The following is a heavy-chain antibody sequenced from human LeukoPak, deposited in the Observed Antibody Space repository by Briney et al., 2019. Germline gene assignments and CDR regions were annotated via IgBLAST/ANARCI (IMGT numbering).Heavy chain of an antibody. V-gene: IGHV4-39*01. CDR2: ISYSGST. J-gene: IGHJ4*02. CDR3: ARLCGGYYFDY. Sequence: PSETLSLTCTVSGGSISSSYCWGWLRQPPGKGLEWIGSISYSGSTYYNPSLKSIVTISVDTYKNQFFLKLSSVTAADTAVYYCARLCGGYYFDYWGQGTLVTVSS. CDR1: GGSISSSYC. D-gene: IGHD2-21*01.